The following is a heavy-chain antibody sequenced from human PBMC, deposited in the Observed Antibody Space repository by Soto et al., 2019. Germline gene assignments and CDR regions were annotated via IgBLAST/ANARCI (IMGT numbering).Heavy chain of an antibody. D-gene: IGHD6-13*01. Sequence: SETLSLTCTVSGGSISSSSYYWGWIRQPPGKGLEWIGSIYYSGSTYYNPSLKSRVTISVDTSKNQFSLKLSPVTAADTAVYYCASSAGGWFDPWGQGTLVTVSS. V-gene: IGHV4-39*01. J-gene: IGHJ5*02. CDR2: IYYSGST. CDR1: GGSISSSSYY. CDR3: ASSAGGWFDP.